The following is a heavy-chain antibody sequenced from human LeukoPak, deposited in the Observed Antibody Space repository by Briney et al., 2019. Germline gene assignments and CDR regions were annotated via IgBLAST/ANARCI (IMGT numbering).Heavy chain of an antibody. V-gene: IGHV3-11*01. D-gene: IGHD3-22*01. J-gene: IGHJ5*02. CDR2: ISSSGSTI. CDR3: ARDSAYYDSSGYYPRWFDP. CDR1: GFTFSDYY. Sequence: GGSLRLSCAASGFTFSDYYMSWIRQAPGKGLEWVSYISSSGSTIYYADSVKGRFIISRDNAKNSLYLQMNSLRAEDTAVYYCARDSAYYDSSGYYPRWFDPWGQGTLVTVSS.